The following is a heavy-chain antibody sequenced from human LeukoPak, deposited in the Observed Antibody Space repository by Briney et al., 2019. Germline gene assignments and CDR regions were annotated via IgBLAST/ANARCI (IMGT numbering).Heavy chain of an antibody. V-gene: IGHV1-18*04. CDR1: GYTFTGYY. CDR2: ISSYTGNT. J-gene: IGHJ3*02. D-gene: IGHD6-13*01. CDR3: ARDWSNSWPDAFDI. Sequence: GASVKVSCKASGYTFTGYYMHWVRQAPGQGLEWMGWISSYTGNTNYAQKLQGRVTMTTDTSTSTAYMELRSLRSDDTAVYYCARDWSNSWPDAFDIWGQGTIVTVSS.